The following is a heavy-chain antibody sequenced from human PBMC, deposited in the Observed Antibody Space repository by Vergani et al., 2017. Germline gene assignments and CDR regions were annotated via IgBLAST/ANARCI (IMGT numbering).Heavy chain of an antibody. D-gene: IGHD1-26*01. CDR3: AGGRGGSYLGYYYYMDV. Sequence: QVQLQQWGAGLLKPSETLSLTCAVHGGSFSGYYWSWIRQPPGGGLEWIGEINHGGSTNYNPSLKSRVTMSVETSKNHFSLKVRSVTAADTAVYYCAGGRGGSYLGYYYYMDVWGKGTTVTVSS. CDR1: GGSFSGYY. CDR2: INHGGST. J-gene: IGHJ6*03. V-gene: IGHV4-34*02.